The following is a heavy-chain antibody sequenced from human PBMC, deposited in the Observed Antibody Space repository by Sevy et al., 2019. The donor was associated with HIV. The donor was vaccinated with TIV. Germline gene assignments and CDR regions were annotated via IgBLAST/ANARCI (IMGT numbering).Heavy chain of an antibody. CDR1: GGSISSGGYY. CDR2: IYYSGST. Sequence: SETLSLTCTVSGGSISSGGYYWSWMRQHPGKGLEWIGYIYYSGSTYYNPSLKSRVTISVDTSKNQFSLKLSSVTAADTAVYYCARDRVMITFGGVIVGGQGNYYGMDVWGQGTTVTVSS. V-gene: IGHV4-31*03. D-gene: IGHD3-16*02. CDR3: ARDRVMITFGGVIVGGQGNYYGMDV. J-gene: IGHJ6*02.